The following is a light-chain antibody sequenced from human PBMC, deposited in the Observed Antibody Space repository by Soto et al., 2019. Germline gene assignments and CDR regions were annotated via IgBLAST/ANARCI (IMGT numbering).Light chain of an antibody. CDR1: QSISTW. J-gene: IGKJ1*01. V-gene: IGKV1-5*01. CDR3: QQYTSYWT. CDR2: DAA. Sequence: DIQMTQSPSTLSASVGDRVTITCRASQSISTWLAWYQQKPGKAPSLLSYDAASLDSGLPYRFSRSGSGTEFTLTIRGIHPAEFATYYSQQYTSYWTFRQRTRVEVK.